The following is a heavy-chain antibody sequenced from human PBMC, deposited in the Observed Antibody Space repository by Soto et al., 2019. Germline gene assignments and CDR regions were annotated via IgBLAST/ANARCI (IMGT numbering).Heavy chain of an antibody. Sequence: EVEIVESGGGLVQPGGSLRLSCAASGFTFSDHYMDWVRQAPGKGLEWVARIRNKANSYSTKYAASVNGRFSISRDDSADLVHLEMSGLRTDDTAVFYCVRVALGTTMRYFAYWGQGVLVTVSS. J-gene: IGHJ4*02. D-gene: IGHD1-1*01. CDR2: IRNKANSYST. CDR3: VRVALGTTMRYFAY. CDR1: GFTFSDHY. V-gene: IGHV3-72*01.